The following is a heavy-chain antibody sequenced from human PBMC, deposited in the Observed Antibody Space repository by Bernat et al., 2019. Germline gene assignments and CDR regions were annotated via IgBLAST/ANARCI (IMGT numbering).Heavy chain of an antibody. CDR3: AREIQTGYAFDI. J-gene: IGHJ3*02. V-gene: IGHV1-2*04. CDR1: GYTFTGYY. D-gene: IGHD7-27*01. Sequence: QVQLVQSGAEVKKPGASVKVSCKASGYTFTGYYMHWVRQAPGQGLEWMGGINPNSGGTNYAQKFQGWVTMTRDTSISTAYMELSRLRSDDSAVYYCAREIQTGYAFDIWGQGTMVTVSS. CDR2: INPNSGGT.